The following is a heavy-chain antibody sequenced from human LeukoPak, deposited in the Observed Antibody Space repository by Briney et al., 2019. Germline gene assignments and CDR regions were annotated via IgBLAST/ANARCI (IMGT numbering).Heavy chain of an antibody. CDR3: AASPHYYDSSGPYGY. Sequence: SVKVSCKASGFTFTSSAMQWVRQARGQRLEWIGWIVVGSGNTNYAQKFQERVTITRDMSTSTAYMELSSLRSEDTAVYYCAASPHYYDSSGPYGYWGQGTLVTVSS. CDR1: GFTFTSSA. D-gene: IGHD3-22*01. CDR2: IVVGSGNT. V-gene: IGHV1-58*02. J-gene: IGHJ4*02.